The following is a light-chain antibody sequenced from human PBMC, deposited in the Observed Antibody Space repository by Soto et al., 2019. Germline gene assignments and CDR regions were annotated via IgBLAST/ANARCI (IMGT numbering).Light chain of an antibody. V-gene: IGKV3-11*01. J-gene: IGKJ4*01. CDR1: QSLSSY. Sequence: EIVLTQSPATLSLSPGERATLSCRASQSLSSYLAWYQQKPGQAPRLLIYDASNRATGIPARFSGSGSGTDFTLTIISLEPEDFAVYYCQQRTNWLTFGGGTQVEIK. CDR2: DAS. CDR3: QQRTNWLT.